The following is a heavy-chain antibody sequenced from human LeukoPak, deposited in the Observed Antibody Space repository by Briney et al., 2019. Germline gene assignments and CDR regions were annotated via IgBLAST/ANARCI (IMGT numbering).Heavy chain of an antibody. J-gene: IGHJ4*02. V-gene: IGHV3-23*01. CDR3: AQAGGSYPLYFDY. CDR2: IGGSGGDT. D-gene: IGHD1-26*01. CDR1: GFTFSTCL. Sequence: QSGGSLRLSCAGSGFTFSTCLMSWVRQAPGKGMEWVSTIGGSGGDTYSADSVKGRFTISRDNSKNTLYLQMNSLRAEDTAVYYCAQAGGSYPLYFDYWGQGTLVTVSS.